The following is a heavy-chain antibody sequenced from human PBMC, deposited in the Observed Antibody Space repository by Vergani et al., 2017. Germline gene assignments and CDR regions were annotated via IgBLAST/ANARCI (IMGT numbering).Heavy chain of an antibody. CDR1: GFTFSSYA. Sequence: QVQLVESGGGVVQPGRSLILSCAASGFTFSSYAMHWVRQAPGKGLEWGAVISYDGRNKYYADSVKGRFTISRDNSKNTLYLQMNSLRAEDTAVYYCAREVPIAARLGPFDDWGQGTLVTVSS. D-gene: IGHD6-6*01. J-gene: IGHJ4*02. CDR3: AREVPIAARLGPFDD. CDR2: ISYDGRNK. V-gene: IGHV3-30-3*01.